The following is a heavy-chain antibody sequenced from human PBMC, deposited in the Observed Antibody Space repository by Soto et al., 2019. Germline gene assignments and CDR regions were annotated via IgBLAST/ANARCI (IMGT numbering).Heavy chain of an antibody. V-gene: IGHV3-23*01. CDR3: AKDRDAYNSGVFDY. J-gene: IGHJ4*02. D-gene: IGHD7-27*01. Sequence: EVQLLESGGGLVQPGGSLRLSCAASGFSFSNYAMNWVRQAPGEGLEWVSAVSGSGGTTYYADSVKSRFTISRDNSKHTLYLYMNNLRAEDTAVYYCAKDRDAYNSGVFDYWGQGTLVIVSS. CDR1: GFSFSNYA. CDR2: VSGSGGTT.